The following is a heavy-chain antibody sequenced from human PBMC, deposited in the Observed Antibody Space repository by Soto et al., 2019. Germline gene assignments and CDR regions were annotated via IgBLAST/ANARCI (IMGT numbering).Heavy chain of an antibody. D-gene: IGHD1-1*01. CDR3: VRMASSGTLNWFDP. CDR2: MNPNSGNT. Sequence: ASVKVSCKASESTFTNYDISWVRQATGQGLEWMGWMNPNSGNTGYALKFQGRVSMTRNTSIYTVYLELSSLASDDTAVYYCVRMASSGTLNWFDPWDQGTLVTVSS. J-gene: IGHJ5*02. V-gene: IGHV1-8*01. CDR1: ESTFTNYD.